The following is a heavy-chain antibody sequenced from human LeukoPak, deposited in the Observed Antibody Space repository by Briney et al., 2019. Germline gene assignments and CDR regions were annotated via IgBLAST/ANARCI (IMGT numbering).Heavy chain of an antibody. Sequence: SGTLSLTCSLSGDALSTYYWHWVRQTPGKGLEWIGHVTYETTAYNPSLKSRVTISLDTSKNEFSLQLRSVTAADTAVYFCARDQRHSYGKYFDPWSQGILVSVSS. CDR2: VTYETT. V-gene: IGHV4-4*08. CDR1: GDALSTYY. J-gene: IGHJ4*02. CDR3: ARDQRHSYGKYFDP. D-gene: IGHD5-18*01.